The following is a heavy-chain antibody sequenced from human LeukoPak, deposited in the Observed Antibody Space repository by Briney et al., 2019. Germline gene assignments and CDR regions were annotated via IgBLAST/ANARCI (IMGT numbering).Heavy chain of an antibody. V-gene: IGHV3-11*06. J-gene: IGHJ2*01. D-gene: IGHD2-15*01. Sequence: GGSLRLSCAVSGFSFSDYYMSWIRQTPGKGLEWVSYTSSFSTYTNYADSVKGRFTISRDNAKNPLHLQMNSLRDEDTAVYYCARGSSNWYFDLWGRGTLVTVSS. CDR1: GFSFSDYY. CDR2: TSSFSTYT. CDR3: ARGSSNWYFDL.